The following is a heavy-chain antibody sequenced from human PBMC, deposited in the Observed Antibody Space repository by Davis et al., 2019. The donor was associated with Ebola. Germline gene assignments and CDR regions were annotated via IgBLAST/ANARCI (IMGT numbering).Heavy chain of an antibody. CDR1: GFTFSDSA. V-gene: IGHV3-21*01. J-gene: IGHJ6*03. Sequence: GESLKISCAASGFTFSDSAMHWVRQAPGKGLEWVSSISSSTTYIYYADSVKGRFTISRDNAKNSLYLQMNSLRAEDTAAYYCARGSTPRYYYYMDVWGKGTTVTVSS. D-gene: IGHD4-23*01. CDR2: ISSSTTYI. CDR3: ARGSTPRYYYYMDV.